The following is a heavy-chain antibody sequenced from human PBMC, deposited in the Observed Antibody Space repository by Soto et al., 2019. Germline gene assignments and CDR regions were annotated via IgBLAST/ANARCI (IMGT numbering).Heavy chain of an antibody. J-gene: IGHJ4*02. V-gene: IGHV3-74*01. Sequence: EVQLVETGGGLVQPGGSLRLSCAASGFSFSRYWMHWVRQVPGKGLVWVSRVNTDGSATTYADSVKGRFTISRDNVKNIVYLEMNSLRVEDTAVYFCARDPGPFSSKWSYHFDLWGQGSLVTVSS. CDR2: VNTDGSAT. D-gene: IGHD6-19*01. CDR3: ARDPGPFSSKWSYHFDL. CDR1: GFSFSRYW.